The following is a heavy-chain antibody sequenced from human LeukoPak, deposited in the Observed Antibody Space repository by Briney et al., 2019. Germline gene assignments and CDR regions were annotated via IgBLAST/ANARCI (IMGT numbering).Heavy chain of an antibody. CDR2: ISVSGGVT. Sequence: GGSLRLSCVASGFTFSSYSLNWVRQAPGKGLEWVSYISVSGGVTSYADSVKGRFTISRDNSKNTLYLQMNSLRAEDTAVYYCARERPTQITIFGVTHYYGMDVWGQGTTVTVSS. CDR1: GFTFSSYS. CDR3: ARERPTQITIFGVTHYYGMDV. V-gene: IGHV3-48*01. J-gene: IGHJ6*02. D-gene: IGHD3-3*01.